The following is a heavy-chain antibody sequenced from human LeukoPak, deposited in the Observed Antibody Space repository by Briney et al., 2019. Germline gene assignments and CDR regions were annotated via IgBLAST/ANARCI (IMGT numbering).Heavy chain of an antibody. J-gene: IGHJ4*02. Sequence: GASVKVSCKASGYTFTGYYMHWVRQAPGQGLEWMGWINPNSGGTNYAQKFQGRVTMTRDTSISTAYMELSRLRSDDTAVYYCARIGGKGPYYYDSSGYSEFDYWGQGTLVTVSS. CDR2: INPNSGGT. CDR1: GYTFTGYY. D-gene: IGHD3-22*01. CDR3: ARIGGKGPYYYDSSGYSEFDY. V-gene: IGHV1-2*02.